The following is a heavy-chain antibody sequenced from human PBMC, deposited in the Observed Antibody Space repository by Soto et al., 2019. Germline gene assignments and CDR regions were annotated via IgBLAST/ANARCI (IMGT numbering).Heavy chain of an antibody. V-gene: IGHV4-61*01. J-gene: IGHJ5*02. CDR3: ARFPYGSGSYYP. Sequence: ETLSLTCTVSGGSVSSGSYYWSWIRQPPGKGLEWIGYIYYSGSTNYNPSLKSRVTISVDTSKNQFSLKLSSVTAADTAVYYCARFPYGSGSYYPWGQGTLVTVSS. CDR2: IYYSGST. CDR1: GGSVSSGSYY. D-gene: IGHD3-10*01.